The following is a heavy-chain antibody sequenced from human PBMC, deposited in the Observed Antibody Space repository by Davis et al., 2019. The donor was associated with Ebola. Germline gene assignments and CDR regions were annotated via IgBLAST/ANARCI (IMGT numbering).Heavy chain of an antibody. CDR1: GGTFSSYA. Sequence: AASVKVSCKASGGTFSSYAISWVRQAPGQGLEWMGIINPSGGSTSYAQKFQGRVTMTRDTSTSTVYMELSSLRSEDTAVYYCTRLGVAARGMDVWGQGTTVTVSS. CDR3: TRLGVAARGMDV. D-gene: IGHD2-15*01. CDR2: INPSGGST. J-gene: IGHJ6*02. V-gene: IGHV1-46*01.